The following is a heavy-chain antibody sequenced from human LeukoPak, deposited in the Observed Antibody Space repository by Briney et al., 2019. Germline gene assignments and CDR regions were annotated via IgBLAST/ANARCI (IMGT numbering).Heavy chain of an antibody. V-gene: IGHV3-20*04. CDR1: GFTFDDYG. J-gene: IGHJ6*03. CDR3: AGSIAARYYYYYYMDV. Sequence: GGSLRLSWAASGFTFDDYGMSWVRQAPGKGLEWVSGINWNGGSTGYADSVKGRFTISRDNAKNSLYLQMNSLRAEDTALYYCAGSIAARYYYYYYMDVWGKGTTVTVSS. D-gene: IGHD6-6*01. CDR2: INWNGGST.